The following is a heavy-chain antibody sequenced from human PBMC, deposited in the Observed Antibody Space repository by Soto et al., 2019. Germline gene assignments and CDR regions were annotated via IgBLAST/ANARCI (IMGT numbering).Heavy chain of an antibody. CDR2: IWYDGSNK. CDR3: ARGVNYDSSGYYEYFQH. D-gene: IGHD3-22*01. Sequence: GGSLRLSCAASGFTFSSYGMHWVRQAPGKGLEWVAVIWYDGSNKYYADSVKGRFTISRDNSKNTLYLQMNSLRAEDTAVYYCARGVNYDSSGYYEYFQHWGQGTLVTVSS. J-gene: IGHJ1*01. CDR1: GFTFSSYG. V-gene: IGHV3-33*08.